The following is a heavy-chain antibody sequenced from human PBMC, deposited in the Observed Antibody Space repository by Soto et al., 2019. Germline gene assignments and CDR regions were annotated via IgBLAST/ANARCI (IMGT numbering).Heavy chain of an antibody. CDR3: ARDLIVAVAGIGDAFDI. J-gene: IGHJ3*02. Sequence: GGSLRLSCAASGFTFDDYGMSWVRQAPGKGLEWVSGINWNGGSTGYADSVKGRFTISRDNAKNSLYLQMNSLRAEDTALYHCARDLIVAVAGIGDAFDIWGQGTMVTVSS. CDR2: INWNGGST. V-gene: IGHV3-20*01. D-gene: IGHD6-19*01. CDR1: GFTFDDYG.